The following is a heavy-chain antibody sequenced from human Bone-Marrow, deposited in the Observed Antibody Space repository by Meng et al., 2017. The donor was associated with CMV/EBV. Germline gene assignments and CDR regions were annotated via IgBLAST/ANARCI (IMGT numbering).Heavy chain of an antibody. CDR2: FYPSGGST. J-gene: IGHJ3*02. CDR1: GYTFTSYG. Sequence: ASVKVSCKASGYTFTSYGISWVRQAPGQGLEWVGIFYPSGGSTSYAQKFQGRVTMTRDTSTSTLYMELSSLRSEDPAVYYCARVMVEARGIDGFDIWGQGTMVTVSS. CDR3: ARVMVEARGIDGFDI. V-gene: IGHV1-46*01. D-gene: IGHD2-15*01.